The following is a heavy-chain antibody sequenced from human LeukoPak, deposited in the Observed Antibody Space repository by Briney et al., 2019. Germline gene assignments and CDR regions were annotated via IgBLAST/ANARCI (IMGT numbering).Heavy chain of an antibody. CDR3: AREAAAAHAFDI. D-gene: IGHD6-13*01. Sequence: SLRLSCAASGFTFDDYAMHWVRQAPGKGLEWVSGISWNSGSIGYADSVKGRFTISRDNAKNSLYLQMNSLRAEDTAVYYCAREAAAAHAFDIWGQGTMVTVSS. CDR1: GFTFDDYA. CDR2: ISWNSGSI. V-gene: IGHV3-9*01. J-gene: IGHJ3*02.